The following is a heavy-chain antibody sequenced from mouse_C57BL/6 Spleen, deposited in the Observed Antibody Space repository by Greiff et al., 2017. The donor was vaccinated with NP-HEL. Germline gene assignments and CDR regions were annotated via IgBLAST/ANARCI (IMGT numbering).Heavy chain of an antibody. J-gene: IGHJ4*01. Sequence: EVQLQESGPELVKPGASVKISCKASGYSFTGYYMNWVKQSPEKSLEWIGEINPSTGGTTYNEKFKAKATLTVDKSSSTAYMQLKSLTSEDSAVYYCARSGYSNYGNYAMDYWGQGTSVTVSS. CDR1: GYSFTGYY. CDR3: ARSGYSNYGNYAMDY. V-gene: IGHV1-42*01. CDR2: INPSTGGT. D-gene: IGHD2-5*01.